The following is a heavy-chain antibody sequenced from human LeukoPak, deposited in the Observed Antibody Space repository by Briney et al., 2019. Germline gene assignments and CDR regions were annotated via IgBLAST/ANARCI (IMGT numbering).Heavy chain of an antibody. CDR1: GFTFSSYA. V-gene: IGHV3-30*04. J-gene: IGHJ3*02. Sequence: GGSLRLSCAASGFTFSSYAMHWVRQAPGKGLEWVAVISYDGSNKYYADSVKGRFTISRDNSKNTLYLQMNSLRAEDTAVYYCARDLDIWGQGTMVTVSS. CDR3: ARDLDI. CDR2: ISYDGSNK.